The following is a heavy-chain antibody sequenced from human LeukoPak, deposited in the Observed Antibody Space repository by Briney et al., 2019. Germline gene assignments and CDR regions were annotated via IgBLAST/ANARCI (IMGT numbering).Heavy chain of an antibody. D-gene: IGHD6-19*01. Sequence: SETLSLTCTVSGGSISSYYWGWIRQPPGKGLEWVGSFYFSGSTYYNPSLKSRVTMSVDTSKNQFSLKLSSVTAADTAMYYCARHGYNSGWFLHYFDYWGQGTLVTVSS. J-gene: IGHJ4*02. CDR2: FYFSGST. CDR1: GGSISSYY. V-gene: IGHV4-39*01. CDR3: ARHGYNSGWFLHYFDY.